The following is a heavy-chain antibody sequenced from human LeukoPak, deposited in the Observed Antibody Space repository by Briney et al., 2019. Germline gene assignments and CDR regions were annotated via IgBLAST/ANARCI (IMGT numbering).Heavy chain of an antibody. CDR1: GYTFTSYY. J-gene: IGHJ6*03. V-gene: IGHV1-46*01. Sequence: EASVKVSCKASGYTFTSYYMHWVRQAPGQGLEWMGIINPSGGSTSYAQKFQGRVTMTRDMSTSTVYMELSSLRSEDAAVYYCASGYSSSWYGYYYYYYMDVWGKGTTVTVSS. CDR2: INPSGGST. CDR3: ASGYSSSWYGYYYYYYMDV. D-gene: IGHD6-13*01.